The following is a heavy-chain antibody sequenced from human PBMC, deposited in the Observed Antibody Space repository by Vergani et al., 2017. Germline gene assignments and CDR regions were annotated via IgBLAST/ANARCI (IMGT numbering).Heavy chain of an antibody. V-gene: IGHV1-2*02. Sequence: QVHLVQSGAEVKKPGASVKVSCKASGYTFTGHYMHWVRQTPGQGLEWMGWINPNSGGTNYAQKFQGRVTMTRDTSISTAYMELSRLRSDDTAVYYCARTLYNWNDAAGYWGQGTLVTVSS. CDR3: ARTLYNWNDAAGY. J-gene: IGHJ4*02. CDR2: INPNSGGT. D-gene: IGHD1-1*01. CDR1: GYTFTGHY.